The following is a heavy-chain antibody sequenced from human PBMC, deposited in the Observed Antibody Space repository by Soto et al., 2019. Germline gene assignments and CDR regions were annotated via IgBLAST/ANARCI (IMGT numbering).Heavy chain of an antibody. V-gene: IGHV1-69*06. Sequence: VASVKVSCKASGGTFSSYAISWVRQAPGQGLEWMGGIIPIFGTANYAQKFQGRVTITADKSTSTAYMELSSLRSEDTAVYYCASGGGIPRTYDSSGYYFDYWGQGTLVTVSS. CDR3: ASGGGIPRTYDSSGYYFDY. D-gene: IGHD3-22*01. CDR1: GGTFSSYA. CDR2: IIPIFGTA. J-gene: IGHJ4*02.